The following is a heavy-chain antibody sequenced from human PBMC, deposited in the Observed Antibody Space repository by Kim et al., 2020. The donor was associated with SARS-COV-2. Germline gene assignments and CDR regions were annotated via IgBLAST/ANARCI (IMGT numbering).Heavy chain of an antibody. D-gene: IGHD3-22*01. CDR2: ISAYNGNT. V-gene: IGHV1-18*01. J-gene: IGHJ4*02. CDR1: GYTFTSYG. CDR3: ASSRTFYDSSGCDY. Sequence: ASVKVSCKASGYTFTSYGISWVRQAPGQGLEWMGWISAYNGNTNYAQKLQGRVTMTTDKSTSTAYMELRSLSSDDTAVYYCASSRTFYDSSGCDYWGQGTLVTVSS.